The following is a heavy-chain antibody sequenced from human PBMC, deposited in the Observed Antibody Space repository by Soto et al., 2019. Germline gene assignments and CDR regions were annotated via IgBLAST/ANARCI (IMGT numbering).Heavy chain of an antibody. V-gene: IGHV1-69*13. CDR2: IIPIFGTA. D-gene: IGHD2-15*01. CDR1: GGTFSSYA. Sequence: ASVKVSCKASGGTFSSYAISWVRQAPGQGLEWMGGIIPIFGTANYAQKFQGRVTITADESTSTAYMELSSLRSEDTAVYYCARALWYPPRGRTNYYYYYGMDVWGQGTTVTVSS. J-gene: IGHJ6*02. CDR3: ARALWYPPRGRTNYYYYYGMDV.